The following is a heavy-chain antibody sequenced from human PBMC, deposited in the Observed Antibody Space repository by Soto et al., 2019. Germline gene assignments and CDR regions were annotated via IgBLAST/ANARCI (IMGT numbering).Heavy chain of an antibody. D-gene: IGHD6-19*01. J-gene: IGHJ4*02. V-gene: IGHV3-33*01. CDR2: IWYDGSNK. Sequence: GGSLRLSCAASGFTFSSYGMHWVRQAPGKGLEWVAVIWYDGSNKYYADSVKGRFTISRDNSKNTLYLQMNSLRAEDTAVYYCARGGVGDRSGCYHFDYWGQGTLVTVSS. CDR3: ARGGVGDRSGCYHFDY. CDR1: GFTFSSYG.